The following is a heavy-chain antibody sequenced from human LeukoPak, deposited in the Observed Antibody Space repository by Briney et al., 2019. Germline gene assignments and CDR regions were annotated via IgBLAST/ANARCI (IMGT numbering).Heavy chain of an antibody. D-gene: IGHD4-17*01. Sequence: ASVKVSCKASGYTFTGYYMHWVRQAPGQGLEWMGIINPSGGSTNYAQKFQGRVTMTRDTSTNTVYMELSSLRSDDTAVYYCARDSGRTTVTWNFDYWGQGTLVTVSS. CDR3: ARDSGRTTVTWNFDY. V-gene: IGHV1-46*01. CDR1: GYTFTGYY. CDR2: INPSGGST. J-gene: IGHJ4*02.